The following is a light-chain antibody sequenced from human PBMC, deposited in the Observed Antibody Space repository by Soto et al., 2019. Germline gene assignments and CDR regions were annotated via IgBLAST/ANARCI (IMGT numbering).Light chain of an antibody. J-gene: IGKJ3*01. CDR2: AAS. CDR1: QSISTY. Sequence: DIQMTQSPSSLSASVGDRVTITCRASQSISTYLSWYQQKPGQAPEVLIYAASRLERGVPSRFSGSGSVTDFALTVSSLQPEDFATYYCQQTYDTPFTFGPGTTV. CDR3: QQTYDTPFT. V-gene: IGKV1-39*01.